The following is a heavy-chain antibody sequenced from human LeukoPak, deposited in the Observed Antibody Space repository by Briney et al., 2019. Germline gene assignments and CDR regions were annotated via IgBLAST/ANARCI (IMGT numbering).Heavy chain of an antibody. V-gene: IGHV1-8*01. Sequence: ASVKVSCKASGYTFTSYDINWVRQATGQGLEWMGWMNPNSGNTGYAQKFQGRVTMTRNTSISTAYMELSSLRSEDTAVYYCASATRSILYLYGMDVWGQGTTVTASS. J-gene: IGHJ6*02. CDR3: ASATRSILYLYGMDV. CDR1: GYTFTSYD. CDR2: MNPNSGNT. D-gene: IGHD2-8*01.